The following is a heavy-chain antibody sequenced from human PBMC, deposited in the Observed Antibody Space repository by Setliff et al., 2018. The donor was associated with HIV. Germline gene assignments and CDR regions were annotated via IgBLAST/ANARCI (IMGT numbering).Heavy chain of an antibody. J-gene: IGHJ4*02. CDR3: AAGLHYYDSTGYPLTFDY. D-gene: IGHD3-22*01. V-gene: IGHV4-59*08. Sequence: TLSLTCTVSGGSISNYYWSWIRQPPGKGLEWIGYIYYSGSTNCNPSLKSRVTILVDSSRNQFSLRLSSVTAADTAVYYCAAGLHYYDSTGYPLTFDYWGQGALVTVSS. CDR2: IYYSGST. CDR1: GGSISNYY.